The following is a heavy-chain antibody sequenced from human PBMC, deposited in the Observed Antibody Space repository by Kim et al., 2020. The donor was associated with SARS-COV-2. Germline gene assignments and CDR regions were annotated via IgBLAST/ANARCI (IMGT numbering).Heavy chain of an antibody. J-gene: IGHJ3*02. Sequence: GGSLRLSCAASGFTFSSYSMNWVRQAPGKGLEWVSVISISSTYTVYADSLKGRITISRDNARHSLYLQMNSLRADDTAVYYCAREASRRGRDKEAADAFDIWGQATLLSVSS. V-gene: IGHV3-21*01. CDR2: ISISSTYT. D-gene: IGHD6-25*01. CDR3: AREASRRGRDKEAADAFDI. CDR1: GFTFSSYS.